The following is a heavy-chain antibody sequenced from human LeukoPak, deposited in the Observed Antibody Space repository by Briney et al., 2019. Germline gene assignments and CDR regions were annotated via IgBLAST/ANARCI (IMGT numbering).Heavy chain of an antibody. J-gene: IGHJ4*02. D-gene: IGHD6-6*01. CDR1: GFTFSSYG. Sequence: PGGSLRLSCAASGFTFSSYGMNWVRQAPGKGLEWVSAISGSGGSTYYADSVKGRFTISRDNSKNTLYLQMNSLRAEDTAVYYCAKEPSSSSIIDYWGQGTLVTVSS. V-gene: IGHV3-23*01. CDR3: AKEPSSSSIIDY. CDR2: ISGSGGST.